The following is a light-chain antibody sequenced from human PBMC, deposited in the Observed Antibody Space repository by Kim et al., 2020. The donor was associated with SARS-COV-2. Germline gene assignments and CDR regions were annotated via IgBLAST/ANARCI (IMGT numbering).Light chain of an antibody. CDR3: QVWDSSSDHYV. CDR2: RDS. CDR1: SIGTRS. Sequence: APGRTAGITCGGNSIGTRSVRWYQQKPGQAPVVVIFRDSDRPSGIPERFSGSNSGNTATLTISRVEDGDEADYYCQVWDSSSDHYVFGGGTQVTVL. J-gene: IGLJ1*01. V-gene: IGLV3-21*04.